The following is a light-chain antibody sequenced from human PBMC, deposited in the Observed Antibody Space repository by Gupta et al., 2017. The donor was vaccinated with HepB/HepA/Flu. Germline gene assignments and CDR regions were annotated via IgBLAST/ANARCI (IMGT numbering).Light chain of an antibody. Sequence: DVVMTQSPLYLPVTLGQPASISCRSSHSLVYSDGNTYLNWFQQSPGQSPRRLIYKVSNRDSGVPDRFSGSGSGTDFTLKISMVDAEDVGVYYCRQGKHWPLTFGGGTKVEIK. J-gene: IGKJ4*01. CDR3: RQGKHWPLT. CDR1: HSLVYSDGNTY. CDR2: KVS. V-gene: IGKV2-30*01.